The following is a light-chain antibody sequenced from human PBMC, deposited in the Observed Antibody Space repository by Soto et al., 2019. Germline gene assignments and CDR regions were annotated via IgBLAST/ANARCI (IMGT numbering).Light chain of an antibody. CDR3: QQYGGSPPYT. Sequence: EIVLTQSPGTLSLSPGERATLSCRASQSISSNHLAWYQQKPGQAPRLLIYGSSTRATGIPDRVSASGSGTDFSLTISRLEPEDSAVYLCQQYGGSPPYTLGQGTKVEIK. V-gene: IGKV3-20*01. J-gene: IGKJ2*01. CDR1: QSISSNH. CDR2: GSS.